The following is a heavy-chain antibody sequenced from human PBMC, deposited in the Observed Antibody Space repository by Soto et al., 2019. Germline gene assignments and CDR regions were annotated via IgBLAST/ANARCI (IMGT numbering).Heavy chain of an antibody. CDR2: IIPIFGTA. D-gene: IGHD6-19*01. CDR3: ARDRVAVAGGAEYFQH. V-gene: IGHV1-69*05. Sequence: SVKVSCKASGGTFSSYAISWVRQAPGQGLEWMGGIIPIFGTANYAQKFQGRVTMTTDTSTSTAYMELRSLRSDDTAVYYCARDRVAVAGGAEYFQHWGQGTLVTVSS. J-gene: IGHJ1*01. CDR1: GGTFSSYA.